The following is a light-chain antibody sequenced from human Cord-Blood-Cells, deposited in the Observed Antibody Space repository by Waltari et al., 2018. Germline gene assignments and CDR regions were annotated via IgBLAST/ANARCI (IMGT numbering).Light chain of an antibody. CDR1: SANIGSNT. V-gene: IGLV1-44*01. J-gene: IGLJ1*01. Sequence: QSVLTQPPSASGTPGQRVTISCSGSSANIGSNTVNWYQQLQGTAPKLRIYRNNQRPSGFPDRFSGSEYCTSAALAISRLQAEEEADYYCAAWDDSLNGYVFGTGTKVTVL. CDR2: RNN. CDR3: AAWDDSLNGYV.